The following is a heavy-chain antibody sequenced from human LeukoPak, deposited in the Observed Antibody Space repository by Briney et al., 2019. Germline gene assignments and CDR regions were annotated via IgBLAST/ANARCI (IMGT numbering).Heavy chain of an antibody. CDR1: GFTFSSYA. V-gene: IGHV3-23*01. Sequence: GGSLRLSCAASGFTFSSYAMSWVRQAPGKGLEWVSAISGSGGSTYYADSVKGRFTISRDNSKNTLYLQMNSLRAEDTAVYHCAKALTIYYGSGSSDYWGQGTLVTVSS. CDR3: AKALTIYYGSGSSDY. D-gene: IGHD3-10*01. CDR2: ISGSGGST. J-gene: IGHJ4*02.